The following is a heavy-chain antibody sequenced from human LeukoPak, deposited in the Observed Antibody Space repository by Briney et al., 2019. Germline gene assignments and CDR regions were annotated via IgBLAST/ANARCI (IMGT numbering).Heavy chain of an antibody. CDR3: AKDLSGYDAFDI. V-gene: IGHV3-9*01. CDR2: ISWNSGSI. CDR1: GFTFDDYA. J-gene: IGHJ3*02. Sequence: GGSLRLSCAASGFTFDDYAMHWVRQAPGKGLEWVSGISWNSGSIGCADSVKGRFTISRDNAKNSLYLQMNSLRAEDTALYYCAKDLSGYDAFDIWGQGTMVTVSS. D-gene: IGHD3-10*01.